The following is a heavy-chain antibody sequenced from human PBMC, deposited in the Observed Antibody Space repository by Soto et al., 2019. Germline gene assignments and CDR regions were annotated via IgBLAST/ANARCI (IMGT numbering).Heavy chain of an antibody. J-gene: IGHJ3*01. V-gene: IGHV3-9*01. CDR1: GFTFDDYP. CDR2: ISWNSAKI. CDR3: AKDRDGGSYCDMPYSFDV. Sequence: EVLLVESGGGLVQPGRSLMLSCAASGFTFDDYPMHWVRQAPGKGLEWVSTISWNSAKIAYADSVKGRFTVSRDNAKNSLYLQMTSLRVDDTALYYCAKDRDGGSYCDMPYSFDVWGQGTVVTVSS. D-gene: IGHD1-26*01.